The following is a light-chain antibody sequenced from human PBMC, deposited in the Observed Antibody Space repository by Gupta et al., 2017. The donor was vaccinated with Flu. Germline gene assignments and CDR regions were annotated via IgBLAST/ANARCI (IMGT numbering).Light chain of an antibody. CDR2: ITS. Sequence: LPTLSVSPGEGATLSCRASQGISRDLAWYQQKPGQAPRLLMYITSTRATGIPARFSGSGSETEFTLTISSLQSEDCAIYYCQQYNNWPWTFGRGTKVEL. J-gene: IGKJ1*01. V-gene: IGKV3-15*01. CDR3: QQYNNWPWT. CDR1: QGISRD.